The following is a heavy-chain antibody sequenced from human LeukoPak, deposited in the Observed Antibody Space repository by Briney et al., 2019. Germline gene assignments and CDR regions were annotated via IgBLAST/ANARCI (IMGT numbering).Heavy chain of an antibody. Sequence: PGGSLRLSCAASGFTFSDYWMHWVRQAPGKGLVGVSRINSDGRITNYADSVKGRFTISRDNAKNTLYLQMNSLRAEDTAVYYCAREAAEYLDYWGQGTLVTVSS. J-gene: IGHJ4*02. D-gene: IGHD6-25*01. CDR1: GFTFSDYW. CDR3: AREAAEYLDY. CDR2: INSDGRIT. V-gene: IGHV3-74*01.